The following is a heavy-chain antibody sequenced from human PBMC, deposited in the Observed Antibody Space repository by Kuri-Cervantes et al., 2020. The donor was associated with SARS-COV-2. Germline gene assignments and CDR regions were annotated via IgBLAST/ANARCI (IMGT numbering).Heavy chain of an antibody. D-gene: IGHD4/OR15-4a*01. V-gene: IGHV4-38-2*02. CDR3: ARDSPNYAVRDYYYYYGMDV. J-gene: IGHJ6*02. CDR1: GYSISSGYY. CDR2: IYHSGST. Sequence: ESLKISCAVSGYSISSGYYWGWIRQPPGKGLEWIGSIYHSGSTYYNPSLKSRVTISVDTSKNQFSLKLSSVTAADTAVYYCARDSPNYAVRDYYYYYGMDVWGQGTTVTVSS.